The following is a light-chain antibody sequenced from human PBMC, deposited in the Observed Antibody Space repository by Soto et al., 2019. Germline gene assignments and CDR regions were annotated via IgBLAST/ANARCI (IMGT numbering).Light chain of an antibody. CDR3: QAWDSSTACR. V-gene: IGLV3-1*01. CDR2: QDS. CDR1: KLGDKY. J-gene: IGLJ2*01. Sequence: SYELTQPPSVSVSPGQTASITCSGDKLGDKYACWYQQKPGQSPVLVIYQDSKRPSGIPERFSGSNSGNTATLTISGTQAMDEADYYCQAWDSSTACRFGGGTKVTVL.